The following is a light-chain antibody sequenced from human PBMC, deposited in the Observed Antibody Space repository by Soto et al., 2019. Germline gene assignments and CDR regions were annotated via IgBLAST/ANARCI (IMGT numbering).Light chain of an antibody. Sequence: EIVLTQSPGTLSLSPGERATLSCRASQSVSSSNLAWYQQKAGQAPRLLIYGASSRATGIPDRFSGSGSGTDFTLTISGLEPEDFAVYYCQQYGSSPFGQGTKLEIK. V-gene: IGKV3-20*01. CDR2: GAS. CDR1: QSVSSSN. J-gene: IGKJ2*01. CDR3: QQYGSSP.